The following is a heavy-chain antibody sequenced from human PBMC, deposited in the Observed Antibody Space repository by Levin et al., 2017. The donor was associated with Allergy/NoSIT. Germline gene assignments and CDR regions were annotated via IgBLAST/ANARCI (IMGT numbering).Heavy chain of an antibody. CDR3: AKDVCTSDTCCFDY. J-gene: IGHJ4*02. CDR2: ISNDGSNK. Sequence: GGSLRLSCAASGFAFSSYGMHWVRQAPGKGLDWVAVISNDGSNKYYADSVKGRFTISRDNSKTTLFLQMNSLRAEDTAVYYCAKDVCTSDTCCFDYWGQGSLVGISS. CDR1: GFAFSSYG. D-gene: IGHD1-1*01. V-gene: IGHV3-30*18.